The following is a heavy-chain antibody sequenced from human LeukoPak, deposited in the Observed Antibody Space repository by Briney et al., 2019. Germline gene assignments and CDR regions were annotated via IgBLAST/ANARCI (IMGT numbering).Heavy chain of an antibody. J-gene: IGHJ3*02. Sequence: PGGSLRLSCAASGFTFSSYAMSWVRQAPGKGLEWVSAISGSGGSTYYADSVKGRFTISRDNSKNTLYLQMNSLRAEDTAVYYCARSSSWDGAFDIWGQGTMVTVSS. CDR3: ARSSSWDGAFDI. V-gene: IGHV3-23*01. D-gene: IGHD6-6*01. CDR2: ISGSGGST. CDR1: GFTFSSYA.